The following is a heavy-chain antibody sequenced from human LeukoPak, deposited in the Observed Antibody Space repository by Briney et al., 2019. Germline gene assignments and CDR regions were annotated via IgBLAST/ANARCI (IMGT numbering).Heavy chain of an antibody. V-gene: IGHV3-23*01. D-gene: IGHD2-8*01. J-gene: IGHJ4*02. Sequence: PGGSLRLFCAGSGFTFSSYAMSWVRQAPGKGLEWASAISDTGATTYDADSVKGRFTISRDNSRSTLYLQMNSLRAEDTALYYCAKDTSIGRYCTNGVCSPFDYWGQGTLVTVSS. CDR1: GFTFSSYA. CDR3: AKDTSIGRYCTNGVCSPFDY. CDR2: ISDTGATT.